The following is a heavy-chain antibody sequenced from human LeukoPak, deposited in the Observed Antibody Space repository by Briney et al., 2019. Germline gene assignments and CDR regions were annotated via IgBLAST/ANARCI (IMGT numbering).Heavy chain of an antibody. CDR3: ASGYYYFMDV. D-gene: IGHD6-13*01. CDR2: LYYTGTT. J-gene: IGHJ6*03. V-gene: IGHV4-59*01. CDR1: GGSISRNY. Sequence: PSETLSLTCTVSGGSISRNYWSWIRQPPGKGLEWIGLLYYTGTTNYNSSLKGRATISADTSKKYFSLKLTSVTAADTAVYYCASGYYYFMDVWGKGTTVTVSS.